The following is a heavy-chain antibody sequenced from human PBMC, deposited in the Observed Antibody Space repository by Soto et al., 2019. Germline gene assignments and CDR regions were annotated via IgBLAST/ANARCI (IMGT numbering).Heavy chain of an antibody. J-gene: IGHJ6*03. CDR3: ARGRYYGSGRGYYYYMDV. D-gene: IGHD3-10*01. CDR1: GGSFSGYY. V-gene: IGHV4-34*01. Sequence: ASETLSLTCAVYGGSFSGYYWSWIRQPPGKGLEWIGEINHSGSTNYNPSLKSRVTISVDTSKNQFSLKLSSVTAADTAVYYCARGRYYGSGRGYYYYMDVWGKGTTVTVSS. CDR2: INHSGST.